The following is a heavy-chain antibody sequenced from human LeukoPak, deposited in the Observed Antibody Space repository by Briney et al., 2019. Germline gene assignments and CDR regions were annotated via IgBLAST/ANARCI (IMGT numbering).Heavy chain of an antibody. CDR2: ISTSSSGI. D-gene: IGHD2-2*01. V-gene: IGHV3-48*01. CDR1: GFTFSSYS. Sequence: PGGSLRLSCSASGFTFSSYSMNWVRQAPGKGLEWVSYISTSSSGIYYADSVKGRFTISRDTDKNSLHLQMNSLRAEHTAAYYCEREISGDIVVVPAAKLTHKHSYYYMEVWGKGTTVTGSS. J-gene: IGHJ6*03. CDR3: EREISGDIVVVPAAKLTHKHSYYYMEV.